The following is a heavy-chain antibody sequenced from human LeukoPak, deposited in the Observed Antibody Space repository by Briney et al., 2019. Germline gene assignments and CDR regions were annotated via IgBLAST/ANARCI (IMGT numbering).Heavy chain of an antibody. CDR2: TSYDESHK. J-gene: IGHJ4*02. D-gene: IGHD4-11*01. CDR3: ARDSNGY. CDR1: GFTFSTNA. V-gene: IGHV3-30-3*01. Sequence: QPGRSLRLSCAASGFTFSTNAMHWVRQAPGKGLEWVAVTSYDESHKYYADSVKGRFTISRDNAKNSLYLQMNSLRAEDTAVYYCARDSNGYWGQGTLVTVSS.